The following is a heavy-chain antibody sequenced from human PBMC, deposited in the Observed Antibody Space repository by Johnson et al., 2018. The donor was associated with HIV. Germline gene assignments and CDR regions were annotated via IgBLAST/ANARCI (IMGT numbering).Heavy chain of an antibody. CDR3: ARGSRYTYDNDDVYLLQAFDV. V-gene: IGHV3-30*03. D-gene: IGHD3-16*01. CDR2: ISYDGSNK. Sequence: QVQLVESGGGVVQPGRSLRLSCVASGFTFSSYGMHWVRQAPGKGLEWVTIISYDGSNKYYADSVRGRFTISRDNSKNTLYLQMNSLRIDDTAVYYCARGSRYTYDNDDVYLLQAFDVWGQGTVVTVSS. CDR1: GFTFSSYG. J-gene: IGHJ3*01.